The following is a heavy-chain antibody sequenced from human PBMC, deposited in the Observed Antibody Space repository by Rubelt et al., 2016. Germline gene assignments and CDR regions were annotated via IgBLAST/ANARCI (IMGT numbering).Heavy chain of an antibody. V-gene: IGHV3-48*02. CDR3: ARDLNSAVRATNFDY. CDR2: ISSSSSNI. Sequence: VRQPPGKGLEWVSHISSSSSNIYYADSVKGRFTISRDNAKNSLYLQMNSLRDEDTAVYYCARDLNSAVRATNFDYWGQGTLVTVSS. J-gene: IGHJ4*02. D-gene: IGHD1-26*01.